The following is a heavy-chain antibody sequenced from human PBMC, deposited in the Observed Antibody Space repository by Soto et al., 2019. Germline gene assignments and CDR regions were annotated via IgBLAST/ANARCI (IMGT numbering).Heavy chain of an antibody. CDR1: GVSISSDKFV. J-gene: IGHJ3*02. Sequence: SEALSLTSTASGVSISSDKFVWSWIPQHTGQGLEWNVNIGYITRDYYNPSLKCRVTASVDTSKNQFSLRLSYVTVADTATYYCAREGKSSAAFDAFDIWGQLTVFTVSS. CDR2: IGYITRD. CDR3: AREGKSSAAFDAFDI. D-gene: IGHD2-15*01. V-gene: IGHV4-31*03.